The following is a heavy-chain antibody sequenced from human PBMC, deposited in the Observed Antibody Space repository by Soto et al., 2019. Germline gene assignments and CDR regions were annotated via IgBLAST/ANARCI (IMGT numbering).Heavy chain of an antibody. Sequence: QVQLQESGPGLVKPSETLSLTCTVSGGSISSYYLSWIRQHPGKGLECIGYIYYSWNTNYTPSPKVRVTISVDTPKHQVSLKLSPVTAADTAVYYCARGGIDLGPRGMFDYWGQGTLVTVSS. V-gene: IGHV4-59*01. D-gene: IGHD3-16*01. CDR1: GGSISSYY. CDR3: ARGGIDLGPRGMFDY. CDR2: IYYSWNT. J-gene: IGHJ4*02.